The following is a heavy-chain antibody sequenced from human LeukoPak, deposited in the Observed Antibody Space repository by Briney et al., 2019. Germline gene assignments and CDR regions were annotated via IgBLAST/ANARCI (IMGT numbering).Heavy chain of an antibody. D-gene: IGHD6-6*01. CDR3: ARLVPGWSFYYYMDV. CDR2: LYSGGST. Sequence: GGSLRLSCAASGFTVSGNYMSWVRQAPGKGLEWVSVLYSGGSTYYADSVKGRFTISRDNSKNTLYLQMNSLRAEDTAVYYCARLVPGWSFYYYMDVWGKGTTVTVSS. CDR1: GFTVSGNY. V-gene: IGHV3-66*02. J-gene: IGHJ6*03.